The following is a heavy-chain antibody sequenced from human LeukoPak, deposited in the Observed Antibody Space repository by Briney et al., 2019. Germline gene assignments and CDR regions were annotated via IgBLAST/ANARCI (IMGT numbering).Heavy chain of an antibody. V-gene: IGHV4-39*01. CDR2: IFHSGRT. J-gene: IGHJ2*01. Sequence: SETLSLTCTVSGGSISSSSSYWGWIRQPPGKGLEWIGHIFHSGRTSYNPSLMSRVTISVDTSKNQFSLKMNPVTPEDTAVYYCARDTNWYIDLWGRGTLVTVSS. CDR1: GGSISSSSSY. CDR3: ARDTNWYIDL.